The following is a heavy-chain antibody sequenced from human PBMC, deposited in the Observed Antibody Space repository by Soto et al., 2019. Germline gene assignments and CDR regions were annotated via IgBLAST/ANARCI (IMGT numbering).Heavy chain of an antibody. CDR3: ARAVADTDY. D-gene: IGHD6-19*01. CDR1: EYSFTSYD. V-gene: IGHV1-3*01. CDR2: INAGNGNT. Sequence: QVQLAQSGAEVKKPGASVKVSFKASEYSFTSYDMHWVREAPGQRLEWMGWINAGNGNTKYSQKFQGRVTITRDTSASTAYMELSSRRSEDTAVYYCARAVADTDYWGQGTLVTVSS. J-gene: IGHJ4*02.